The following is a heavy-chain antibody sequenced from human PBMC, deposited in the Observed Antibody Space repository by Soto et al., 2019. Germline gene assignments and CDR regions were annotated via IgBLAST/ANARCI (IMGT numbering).Heavy chain of an antibody. V-gene: IGHV3-23*01. CDR3: AKGRGVLFYFDQ. CDR1: GFTFSTFA. J-gene: IGHJ4*02. D-gene: IGHD2-21*01. CDR2: ISGSGDNT. Sequence: EVQLLESGGGLVHPGGSMRISCAASGFTFSTFAMTWVRQAPGKGLEWVSAISGSGDNTYYADSVKGRFTMSRDNSKSTLYLQMNSLRGDDTAVYHCAKGRGVLFYFDQWGQGTLITVSS.